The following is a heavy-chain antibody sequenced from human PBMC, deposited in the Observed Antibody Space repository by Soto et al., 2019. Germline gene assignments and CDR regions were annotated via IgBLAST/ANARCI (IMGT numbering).Heavy chain of an antibody. V-gene: IGHV3-23*01. CDR1: GFTFSNYA. CDR3: ARDLWGTVAGTSSGF. CDR2: ISRSGGST. J-gene: IGHJ4*02. D-gene: IGHD6-19*01. Sequence: EVQLLESGGGLVQPGGSLRLSCTASGFTFSNYAMSWVRQAPGKGLEWVSAISRSGGSTYYADSVKGRFTMSRDNSKNTLYLQMNSLRAEDTAVYYCARDLWGTVAGTSSGFWGQGTLVTVSS.